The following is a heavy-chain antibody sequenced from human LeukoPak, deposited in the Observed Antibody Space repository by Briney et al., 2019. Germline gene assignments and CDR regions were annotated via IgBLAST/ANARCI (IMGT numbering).Heavy chain of an antibody. Sequence: GRSLRLSCTASGFTFGDYAMSWVRQAPGKGLEWVGSIRSKAYGGTTEYAASVKGRFTISRDDSKSIAYLQMNSLKTEDTAVYYCTTHGDHLYYFDYWGQGTLVTVSS. CDR2: IRSKAYGGTT. CDR3: TTHGDHLYYFDY. V-gene: IGHV3-49*04. D-gene: IGHD4-17*01. CDR1: GFTFGDYA. J-gene: IGHJ4*02.